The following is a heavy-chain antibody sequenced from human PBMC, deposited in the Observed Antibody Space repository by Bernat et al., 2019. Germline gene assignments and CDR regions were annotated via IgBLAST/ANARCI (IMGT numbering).Heavy chain of an antibody. D-gene: IGHD4-23*01. J-gene: IGHJ6*02. CDR2: ISGDGGST. V-gene: IGHV3-43*02. CDR1: GFTFDDYA. Sequence: EVQLVESGGGVVQPGGSLRLSCAASGFTFDDYAMHWVRQAPGKGLEWVSLISGDGGSTYYADSVKGRFTISRDNSKNSLYLQMNSLRTEDTALYYCAKEQYGRYGGNSPWSDYYYGMDVWGQGTTVTVSS. CDR3: AKEQYGRYGGNSPWSDYYYGMDV.